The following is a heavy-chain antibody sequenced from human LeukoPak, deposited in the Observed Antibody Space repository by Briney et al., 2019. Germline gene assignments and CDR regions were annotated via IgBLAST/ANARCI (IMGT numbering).Heavy chain of an antibody. CDR2: IFYSGST. J-gene: IGHJ4*02. V-gene: IGHV4-59*08. CDR1: GVSISSYY. CDR3: ARRRFGQYYFDY. Sequence: SETLSLTCTVSGVSISSYYWNWIRQPPGKGLEWIGYIFYSGSTNYNPSLKSRVTISVDTSKNQFSLKLSSVTAADTAVYYCARRRFGQYYFDYWGQGTLVTVSS. D-gene: IGHD3-10*01.